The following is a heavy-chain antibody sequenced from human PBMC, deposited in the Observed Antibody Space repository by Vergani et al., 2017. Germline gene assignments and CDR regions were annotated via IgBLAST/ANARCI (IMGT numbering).Heavy chain of an antibody. V-gene: IGHV4-4*02. D-gene: IGHD3-10*01. J-gene: IGHJ4*02. Sequence: QVQLQESGPGLVKPSGTLSLTCAVSGGSISSSNWWSWVRQPPGKGLEWIGEIYYSGSTYYNPSLKSRVTISVDTSKNQFSLKLSSVTAADTAVYYCARTPFGELIVDYWGQGTLVTVSS. CDR1: GGSISSSNW. CDR2: IYYSGST. CDR3: ARTPFGELIVDY.